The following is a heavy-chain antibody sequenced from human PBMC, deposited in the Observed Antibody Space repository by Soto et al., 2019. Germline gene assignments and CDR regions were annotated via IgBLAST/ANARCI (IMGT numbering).Heavy chain of an antibody. V-gene: IGHV3-30-3*01. CDR2: ISYDGSNK. Sequence: PGGSLRLSCAASGFAFSSYAMHWVRQAPGKGLEWVAVISYDGSNKYYADSVKGRFTISRDNSKNTLYLQMNSLRAEDTAVYYCARDSDYGDLIDYWGQGTLVTVSS. CDR3: ARDSDYGDLIDY. D-gene: IGHD4-17*01. CDR1: GFAFSSYA. J-gene: IGHJ4*02.